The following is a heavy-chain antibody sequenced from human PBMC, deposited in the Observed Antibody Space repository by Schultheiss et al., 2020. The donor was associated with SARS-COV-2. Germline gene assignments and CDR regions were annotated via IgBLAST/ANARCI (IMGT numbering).Heavy chain of an antibody. CDR2: IYHSGST. CDR1: NYSISSGYY. J-gene: IGHJ4*02. Sequence: SETLSLTCTVSNYSISSGYYWSWIRQPPGKGLEWIGEIYHSGSTNYNPSLKSRVTISVDTSKNQFSLKLSSVTAADTAVYYCASGAGVHYYDSSGYYHPGFDYWGQGTLVTVSS. V-gene: IGHV4-38-2*02. CDR3: ASGAGVHYYDSSGYYHPGFDY. D-gene: IGHD3-22*01.